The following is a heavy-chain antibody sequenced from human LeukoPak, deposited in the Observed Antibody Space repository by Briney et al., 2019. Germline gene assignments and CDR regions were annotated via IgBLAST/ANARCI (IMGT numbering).Heavy chain of an antibody. D-gene: IGHD4-17*01. CDR2: IWYDGSNK. CDR3: ARVFSGDPAAYGMDV. Sequence: GRSLRLSCAASGFTFSSYGMRWVRQAPGKGLEWVAVIWYDGSNKYYADSVKGRFTISRDNSKNTLYLQMNSLRAEDTAVYYCARVFSGDPAAYGMDVWGQGTTVTVSS. J-gene: IGHJ6*02. CDR1: GFTFSSYG. V-gene: IGHV3-33*01.